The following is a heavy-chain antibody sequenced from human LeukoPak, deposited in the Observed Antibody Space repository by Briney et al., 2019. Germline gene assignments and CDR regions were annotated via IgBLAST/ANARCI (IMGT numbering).Heavy chain of an antibody. D-gene: IGHD3-3*01. Sequence: GGSLRLSCAASGFTFSSYGMHWVRQAPGKGLEWVAVIWYDGSNKYYADSVKGRFTISRDNSKNTLYLQMNSLRAEDTAVYYCARGGMTIFGVVIMYYFDYWGQGTLVTVSS. J-gene: IGHJ4*02. CDR1: GFTFSSYG. V-gene: IGHV3-33*01. CDR3: ARGGMTIFGVVIMYYFDY. CDR2: IWYDGSNK.